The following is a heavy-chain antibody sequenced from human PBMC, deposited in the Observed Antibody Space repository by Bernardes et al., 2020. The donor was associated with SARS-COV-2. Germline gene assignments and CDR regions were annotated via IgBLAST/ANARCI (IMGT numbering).Heavy chain of an antibody. CDR3: AYYWADY. CDR1: TFTFSSYV. D-gene: IGHD3-10*01. Sequence: GGSLRLSCVASTFTFSSYVMNWVRQAPGKGLEWVSVISTSGGGTYYADSVKGRFTISRDNSKNTLYLQMNSLRAEDTAVYYCAYYWADYWGQGTLVTVSS. CDR2: ISTSGGGT. V-gene: IGHV3-23*01. J-gene: IGHJ4*02.